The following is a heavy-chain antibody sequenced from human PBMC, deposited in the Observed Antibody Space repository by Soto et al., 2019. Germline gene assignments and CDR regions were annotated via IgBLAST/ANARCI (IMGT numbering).Heavy chain of an antibody. CDR2: IYYSGST. Sequence: SETLSLTCTVSGGSISSSSYYWGWIRQPPGKGLEWIGSIYYSGSTYYNPSLKSRVTISVDTSKNQFSLKLSSVTAADTAVYYCARRRHYDFWSGYYTGMPSYYYGMDVWGQGTTVTVSS. J-gene: IGHJ6*02. D-gene: IGHD3-3*01. CDR1: GGSISSSSYY. CDR3: ARRRHYDFWSGYYTGMPSYYYGMDV. V-gene: IGHV4-39*01.